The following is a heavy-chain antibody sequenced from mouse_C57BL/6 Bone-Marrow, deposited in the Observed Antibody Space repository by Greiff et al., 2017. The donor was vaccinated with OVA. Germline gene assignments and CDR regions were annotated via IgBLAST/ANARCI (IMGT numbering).Heavy chain of an antibody. V-gene: IGHV1-82*01. Sequence: VQLQQSGPELVKPGASVKISCKASGYAFSSSWMNWVKQRPGKGLEWIGRIYPGDGDTNYNGKFKGKATLTADKSSSTAYMQLSSLTSEDSAFYFWVYDRRFAYWGQGTLVTVSA. J-gene: IGHJ3*01. CDR3: VYDRRFAY. CDR2: IYPGDGDT. D-gene: IGHD2-14*01. CDR1: GYAFSSSW.